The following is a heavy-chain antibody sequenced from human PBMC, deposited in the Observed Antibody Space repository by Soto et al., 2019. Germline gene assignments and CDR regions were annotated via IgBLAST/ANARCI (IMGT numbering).Heavy chain of an antibody. CDR2: ISYDGNNK. CDR3: ATAARPNYYYGMDV. D-gene: IGHD6-6*01. V-gene: IGHV3-30*03. CDR1: GFTFSNYA. J-gene: IGHJ6*02. Sequence: PGGSLRLSCAASGFTFSNYAMHWVRQAPGKGLQWLAVISYDGNNKYYADSVEGRFTISRDNSKNTVYPQMNSLRLEDTAVYYCATAARPNYYYGMDVWGQGTTVTVSS.